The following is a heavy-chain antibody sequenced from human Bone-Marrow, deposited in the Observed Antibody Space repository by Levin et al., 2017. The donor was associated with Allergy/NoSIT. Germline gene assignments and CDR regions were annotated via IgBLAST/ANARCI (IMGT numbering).Heavy chain of an antibody. Sequence: GESLKISCAASGFTFSTYAMSWVRQAPGKGLEWVTTISGSGGSTYYADSVKGRFTISRDNSKNTLYLQMFSLRAEDTAVYFCATGCGGTCYSDFDYWGQGALVAVSS. CDR1: GFTFSTYA. CDR3: ATGCGGTCYSDFDY. V-gene: IGHV3-23*01. CDR2: ISGSGGST. D-gene: IGHD2-21*02. J-gene: IGHJ4*02.